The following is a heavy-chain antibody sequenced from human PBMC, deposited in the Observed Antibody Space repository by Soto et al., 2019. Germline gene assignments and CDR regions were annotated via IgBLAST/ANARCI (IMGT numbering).Heavy chain of an antibody. Sequence: QVHLQQSGPGLVKASETLSLTCAVSGGSIISADSYWFWIRKHPGKGLEWIGYIAYSGDTYYNPSLRSRVTIPADTSENKFSLTLKAVTAADKAVFFCARDFGRAANAPRGQGTSVTVSS. CDR1: GGSIISADSY. D-gene: IGHD1-26*01. CDR3: ARDFGRAANAP. V-gene: IGHV4-31*11. CDR2: IAYSGDT. J-gene: IGHJ5*02.